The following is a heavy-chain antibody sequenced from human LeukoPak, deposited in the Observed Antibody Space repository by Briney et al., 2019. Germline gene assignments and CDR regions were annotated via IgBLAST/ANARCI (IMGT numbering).Heavy chain of an antibody. CDR1: GGSFSGYY. Sequence: SETLSLTCAVYGGSFSGYYWSWIRQPPGKGLVWIGEINHSGSTNYNPSLKSRVTISVDTSKNQFSLKLSSVTAADTAVYYCARGIPRQYSSSWYNYWGQGTLVTVSS. J-gene: IGHJ4*02. CDR2: INHSGST. D-gene: IGHD6-13*01. CDR3: ARGIPRQYSSSWYNY. V-gene: IGHV4-34*01.